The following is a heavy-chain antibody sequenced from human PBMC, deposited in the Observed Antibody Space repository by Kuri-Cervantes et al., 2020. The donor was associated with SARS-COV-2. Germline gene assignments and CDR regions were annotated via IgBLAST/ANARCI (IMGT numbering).Heavy chain of an antibody. CDR3: ARDYSEWGFHPTRRRYGMDV. CDR2: IRSKANSYAT. Sequence: GESLKISCAASGFTFSGSAMHWVRQASGKGLEWVGRIRSKANSYATAYAASVKGRFTISRDNSKNTLYLQMNSLRAEDTAVYYCARDYSEWGFHPTRRRYGMDVWGQGTTVTVSS. D-gene: IGHD2-15*01. CDR1: GFTFSGSA. V-gene: IGHV3-73*01. J-gene: IGHJ6*02.